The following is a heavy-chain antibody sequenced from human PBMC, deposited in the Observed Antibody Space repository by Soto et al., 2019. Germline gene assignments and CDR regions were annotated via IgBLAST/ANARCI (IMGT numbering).Heavy chain of an antibody. CDR3: ASWYSSRSYRTYYYPMAV. D-gene: IGHD6-13*01. Sequence: EALCDTCSVSDGAVSSSSYYGGWVHDAPGKGLGWVGSIYYGGIHYYNPSLKRPVTISVDTSKNQFTLKLSSVTAADTAVYYCASWYSSRSYRTYYYPMAVCGQGPSVT. CDR1: DGAVSSSSYY. J-gene: IGHJ6*02. CDR2: IYYGGIH. V-gene: IGHV4-39*01.